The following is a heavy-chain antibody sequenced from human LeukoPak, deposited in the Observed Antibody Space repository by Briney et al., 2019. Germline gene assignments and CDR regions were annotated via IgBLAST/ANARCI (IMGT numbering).Heavy chain of an antibody. J-gene: IGHJ4*02. V-gene: IGHV3-66*01. D-gene: IGHD6-19*01. Sequence: PGGSLRLSCAASGFTVSSNYMSWVRQAPGKGLEWVSVIYTGGTTYYADSVKGRFTISRDNSKNTLYLQMNSLRTEDTAVYYCAKGPWDSSGPFYFDYWGQGTLVTVSS. CDR2: IYTGGTT. CDR3: AKGPWDSSGPFYFDY. CDR1: GFTVSSNY.